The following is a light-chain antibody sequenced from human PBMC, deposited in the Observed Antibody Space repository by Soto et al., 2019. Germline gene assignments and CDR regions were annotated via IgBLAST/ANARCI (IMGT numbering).Light chain of an antibody. J-gene: IGLJ3*02. Sequence: QCALTQPASVSGSPGQSITISCTGTSSDVGGYNYVSWYQQHPGKAPKLMIYDVSNRPSGVSNRFSGSKSGNTASLTISGLQAEDEADYYCSSYTSSSTLGFGGGTKVTVL. CDR3: SSYTSSSTLG. V-gene: IGLV2-14*01. CDR1: SSDVGGYNY. CDR2: DVS.